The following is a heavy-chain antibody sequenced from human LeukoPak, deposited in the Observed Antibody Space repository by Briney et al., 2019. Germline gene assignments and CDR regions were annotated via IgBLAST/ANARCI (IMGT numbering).Heavy chain of an antibody. CDR1: GYKFTNYW. CDR3: ARALRAGQGDYVPVL. V-gene: IGHV5-51*01. J-gene: IGHJ4*02. CDR2: IYPGDSET. Sequence: GESLKISCKASGYKFTNYWIGWVRQMPGKGLEWMTIIYPGDSETRYSPSFQGQVTISADKSIGTMYLQWSSLKASDTAMYYCARALRAGQGDYVPVLWGQGTLVIVSS. D-gene: IGHD4-17*01.